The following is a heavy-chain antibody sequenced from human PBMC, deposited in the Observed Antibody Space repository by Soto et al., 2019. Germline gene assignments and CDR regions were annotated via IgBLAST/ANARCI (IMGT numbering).Heavy chain of an antibody. CDR3: ARPGQINYDFWSGYSPDAFDI. CDR1: GGSISSYY. D-gene: IGHD3-3*01. V-gene: IGHV4-59*08. CDR2: IYYSGST. Sequence: SETLSLTCTVSGGSISSYYWSWIRQPPGKGLEWIGYIYYSGSTNYNPSLKSRVTISVDTSKNQFSLKLSSVTAADTAVYYCARPGQINYDFWSGYSPDAFDIWGQGTMVTVSS. J-gene: IGHJ3*02.